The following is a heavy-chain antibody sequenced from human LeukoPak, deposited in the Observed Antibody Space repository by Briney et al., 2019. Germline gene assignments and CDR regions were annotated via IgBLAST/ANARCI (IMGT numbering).Heavy chain of an antibody. CDR3: ASGLVGATTLGY. CDR1: GCSMCSGGDS. V-gene: IGHV4-30-4*07. D-gene: IGHD1-26*01. Sequence: QVQLQESGPGLVEASQTLYLTCAVSGCSMCSGGDSWTWIRQPRGKGLEGIGYIYYSGSTNYNPSLRSRVTISVDTSKNQFSLKLSSVTAADTAVYYCASGLVGATTLGYWGQGTLVTVSS. J-gene: IGHJ4*02. CDR2: IYYSGST.